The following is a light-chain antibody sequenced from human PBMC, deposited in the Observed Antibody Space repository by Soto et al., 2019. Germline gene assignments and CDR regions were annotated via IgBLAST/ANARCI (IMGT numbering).Light chain of an antibody. CDR2: GGS. CDR1: QNIGSW. J-gene: IGKJ5*01. Sequence: DIRMTQSPYTLSASVGDRVTITCRASQNIGSWLAWYQQKPGKVPKLLIYGGSMVETGVTSRLGGSGSGTEFTLTITNLQPGDFATYYCQQYNSFSATFGQGTRLVTK. V-gene: IGKV1-5*01. CDR3: QQYNSFSAT.